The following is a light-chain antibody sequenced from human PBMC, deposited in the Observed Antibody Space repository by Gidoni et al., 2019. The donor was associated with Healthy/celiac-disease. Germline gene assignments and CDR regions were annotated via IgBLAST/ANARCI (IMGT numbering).Light chain of an antibody. CDR1: QDISNY. CDR3: QQYDNLLFT. CDR2: DAS. J-gene: IGKJ3*01. Sequence: DIQMTQSPSSLSASVGDRVTITCQASQDISNYLNWYQQKPGKAPKLLIYDASNLETGVPSRFSGSGSGTDFTFTISSLQPVATYYFQQYDNLLFTFGPGTKVDIK. V-gene: IGKV1-33*01.